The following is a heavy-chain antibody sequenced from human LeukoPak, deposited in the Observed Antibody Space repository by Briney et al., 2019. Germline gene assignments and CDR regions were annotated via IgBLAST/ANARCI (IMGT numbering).Heavy chain of an antibody. CDR1: GASISGSGYY. D-gene: IGHD4-17*01. J-gene: IGHJ4*02. CDR2: IFTSGNT. CDR3: ARGPTTVTRAFDY. V-gene: IGHV4-61*05. Sequence: SETLSLTCAVSGASISGSGYYLGWIRQPPGKGLEWIGHIFTSGNTNYNPSLKSRVTMSVDTSKNQFSLKLSSVTAADTAVYYCARGPTTVTRAFDYWGQGTLVTVSS.